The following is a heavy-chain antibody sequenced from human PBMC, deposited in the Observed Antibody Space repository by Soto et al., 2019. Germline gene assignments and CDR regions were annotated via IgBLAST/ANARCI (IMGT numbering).Heavy chain of an antibody. CDR1: EFTFSTYP. CDR3: ARGASDFWGGYPEIHFFDS. Sequence: LRLSCAASEFTFSTYPMHWVRQAPGKGLEWVAVISHDEGNKYYGDSMKGRFTISRDNSKNTLYLQMNSLRGDDTAVYYCARGASDFWGGYPEIHFFDSWGQGTLVTVSS. D-gene: IGHD3-3*01. V-gene: IGHV3-30-3*01. CDR2: ISHDEGNK. J-gene: IGHJ4*02.